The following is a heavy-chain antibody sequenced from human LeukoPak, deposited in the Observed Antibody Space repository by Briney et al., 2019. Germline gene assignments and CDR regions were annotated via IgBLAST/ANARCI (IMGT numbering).Heavy chain of an antibody. J-gene: IGHJ4*02. CDR1: GFTVSSNY. Sequence: PGGSLRLSCAASGFTVSSNYMSWVRQAPGKGLEWVSVIYSGGSTYYADSVKGRFTISRDNSKNTLYLQMNSLRAEDTAVYYCAREGPSIAAAAGPQDYWGQGTLVTVSS. CDR2: IYSGGST. V-gene: IGHV3-53*05. CDR3: AREGPSIAAAAGPQDY. D-gene: IGHD6-13*01.